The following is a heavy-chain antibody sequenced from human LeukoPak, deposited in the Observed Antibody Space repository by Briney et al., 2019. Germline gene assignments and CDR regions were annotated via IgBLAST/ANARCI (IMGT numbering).Heavy chain of an antibody. V-gene: IGHV3-11*04. D-gene: IGHD3-22*01. Sequence: PGGSLRLSCAASGFTFSDYYMSWIRQAPGKGLEWVSYISSSGSTIYYADSVKGRFTIARDNAKNSLYLQMNSLRAEDTAVYYCARDREGYDDSSGYPLDYWGQGTLVTVSS. CDR2: ISSSGSTI. CDR3: ARDREGYDDSSGYPLDY. CDR1: GFTFSDYY. J-gene: IGHJ4*02.